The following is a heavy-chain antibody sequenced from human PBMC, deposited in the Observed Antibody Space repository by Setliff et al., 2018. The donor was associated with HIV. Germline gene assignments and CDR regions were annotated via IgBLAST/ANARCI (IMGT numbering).Heavy chain of an antibody. D-gene: IGHD3-3*02. CDR1: GGTFSSYA. CDR3: ARGLGNFVPDLIGYFDY. J-gene: IGHJ4*02. Sequence: ASVKVSCKASGGTFSSYAISWVRQAPGQGLEWMGGIIPILGPANYAQKFQGRVTITAGEYTTASYMELRNLRSEDTAIYYCARGLGNFVPDLIGYFDYWGQGTLVTVSS. V-gene: IGHV1-69*13. CDR2: IIPILGPA.